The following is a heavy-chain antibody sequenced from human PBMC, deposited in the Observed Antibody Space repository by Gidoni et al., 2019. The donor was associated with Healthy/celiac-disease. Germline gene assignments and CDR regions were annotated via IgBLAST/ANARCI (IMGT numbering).Heavy chain of an antibody. CDR3: ARDHYGDFPRYFDY. CDR1: GFTFSRYA. D-gene: IGHD4-17*01. J-gene: IGHJ4*02. V-gene: IGHV3-30*16. CDR2: ISYEGSNK. Sequence: QVQLVESGGGVVQPGRSLRLSCAASGFTFSRYAMHWVRQAPGKGLEWVAVISYEGSNKYYADSVKGRCTISRDNSKNTLYLQMNRRRAEDTAVYYCARDHYGDFPRYFDYWGQGTLVTVSS.